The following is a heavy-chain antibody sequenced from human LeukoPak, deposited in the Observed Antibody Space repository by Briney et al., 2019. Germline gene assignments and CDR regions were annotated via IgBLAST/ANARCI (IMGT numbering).Heavy chain of an antibody. CDR3: AKDGEYDYVWGSYRTQNWFDP. D-gene: IGHD3-16*02. CDR2: ISTSSSYI. J-gene: IGHJ5*02. CDR1: GFTFSSHS. V-gene: IGHV3-21*01. Sequence: GGSLRLSCAGSGFTFSSHSMNWVRQAPGKGLEWVSSISTSSSYIYYADSVKGRLTISRDNAKNSLYLQLNSLRAEDTAVYYCAKDGEYDYVWGSYRTQNWFDPWGQGTLVTVSS.